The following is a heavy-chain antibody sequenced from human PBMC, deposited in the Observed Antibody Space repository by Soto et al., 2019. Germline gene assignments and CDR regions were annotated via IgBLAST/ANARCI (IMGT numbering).Heavy chain of an antibody. CDR2: ISYDGSNK. J-gene: IGHJ3*02. CDR3: ARPAGNLWFGDLGAFDI. D-gene: IGHD3-10*01. CDR1: GFTFSSYA. V-gene: IGHV3-30-3*01. Sequence: GGSLRLSCAASGFTFSSYAMHWVRQAPGKGLEWVAVISYDGSNKYYADSVKGRFTISRDNSKNTLYLQMNSLRAEDTAVYYCARPAGNLWFGDLGAFDIWGQGTMVTVSS.